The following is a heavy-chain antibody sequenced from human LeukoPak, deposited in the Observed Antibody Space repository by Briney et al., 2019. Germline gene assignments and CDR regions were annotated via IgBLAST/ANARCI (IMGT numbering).Heavy chain of an antibody. V-gene: IGHV4-39*07. D-gene: IGHD6-19*01. CDR2: IYYSGST. CDR1: GGSISSSSYY. J-gene: IGHJ5*02. CDR3: ARRGPVAGLNWFDP. Sequence: PSETLSLTCTVSGGSISSSSYYWGWIRQPPGKGLEWIGYIYYSGSTNYNPSLKSRVTISVDTSKNQFSLKLSSVTAADTAVYYCARRGPVAGLNWFDPWGQGTLVTVSS.